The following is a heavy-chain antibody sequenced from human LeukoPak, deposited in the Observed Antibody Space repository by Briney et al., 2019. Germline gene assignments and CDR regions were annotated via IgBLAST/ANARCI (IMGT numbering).Heavy chain of an antibody. J-gene: IGHJ4*02. Sequence: ASVKVSCKASGYTFTGYYMHWVRQAPGQGLEWMGWINPNSGGTNYAQKFQGRVIMTRDTSISTAYMELSRLRSDDTAVYYCARAPIAAAGTQHFDYWGQGTLVTVS. CDR3: ARAPIAAAGTQHFDY. CDR2: INPNSGGT. D-gene: IGHD6-13*01. V-gene: IGHV1-2*02. CDR1: GYTFTGYY.